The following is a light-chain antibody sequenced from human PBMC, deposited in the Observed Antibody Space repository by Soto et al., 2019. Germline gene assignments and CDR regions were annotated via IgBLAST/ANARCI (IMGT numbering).Light chain of an antibody. J-gene: IGKJ5*01. CDR3: QQRNTWPPVT. V-gene: IGKV3-11*01. CDR1: PSVTNY. Sequence: EIVMTQSPSTLSVSPGERATLSCRASPSVTNYLAWYQQKPGQAPRLLIYGAFNRATGIPARFSGSGSGTDFTLTISSLEPEDFAVYYCQQRNTWPPVTFGQGTRLEIK. CDR2: GAF.